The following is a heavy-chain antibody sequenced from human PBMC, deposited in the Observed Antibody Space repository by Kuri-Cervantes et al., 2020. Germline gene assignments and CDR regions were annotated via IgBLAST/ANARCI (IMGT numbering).Heavy chain of an antibody. J-gene: IGHJ4*02. D-gene: IGHD3-10*02. Sequence: SVKVSCKASGYTFNSYGNSYGISWVRQAPGQGLEWMGGIIPIFGTANYAQKFQGRVTITADKSTSTAYMELSSLRSEDTAVYYCARERHTTTMFIDYWGQGTLVTVSS. V-gene: IGHV1-69*06. CDR3: ARERHTTTMFIDY. CDR1: GYTFNSYG. CDR2: IIPIFGTA.